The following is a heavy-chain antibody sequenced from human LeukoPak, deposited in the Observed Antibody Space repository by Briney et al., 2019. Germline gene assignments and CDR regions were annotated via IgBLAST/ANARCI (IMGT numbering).Heavy chain of an antibody. CDR1: GFTFSSYG. CDR3: AKANGSGSDGMDV. Sequence: GGSLRLSCAASGFTFSSYGMHWVRQAPGKGLEWVAVISYDGKNKYSADSVKGPFTISRDNSKKMLYLQMNSLRVEDTAVYYCAKANGSGSDGMDVWGQGTTVTVSS. D-gene: IGHD3-10*01. V-gene: IGHV3-30*18. CDR2: ISYDGKNK. J-gene: IGHJ6*02.